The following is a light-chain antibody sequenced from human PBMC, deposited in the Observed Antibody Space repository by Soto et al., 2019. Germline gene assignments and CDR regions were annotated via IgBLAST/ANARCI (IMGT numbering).Light chain of an antibody. CDR3: QQYHSDPIT. V-gene: IGKV2-29*01. Sequence: DIVVTQTPLSLSLTPRQPGPLSRKSSQSPLHTNGKTYLYWYLQRPGQPPQPLIYEVSSRFSGVPERFSGSGSGTDFTLTISSLQTEDVAVYYCQQYHSDPITFGQGTRLEIK. CDR1: QSPLHTNGKTY. CDR2: EVS. J-gene: IGKJ5*01.